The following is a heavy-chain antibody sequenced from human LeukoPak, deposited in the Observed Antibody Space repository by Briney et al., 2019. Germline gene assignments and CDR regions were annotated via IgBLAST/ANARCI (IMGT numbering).Heavy chain of an antibody. Sequence: PSETLSLACTAYGGSFSDYSWSWIRQPPGKGLEWIGEVSHGGTTNYNPSLESRVTISIDTSNSQFSLNLKSVTAADSGVYYCARDGIAVFGVITGNYYYMDVWGKGTTVTVSS. CDR3: ARDGIAVFGVITGNYYYMDV. CDR1: GGSFSDYS. CDR2: VSHGGTT. D-gene: IGHD3-3*01. V-gene: IGHV4-34*01. J-gene: IGHJ6*03.